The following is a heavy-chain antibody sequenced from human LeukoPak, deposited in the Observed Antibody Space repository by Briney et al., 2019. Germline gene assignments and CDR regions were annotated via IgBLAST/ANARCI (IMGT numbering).Heavy chain of an antibody. CDR2: INSDGSAT. CDR1: GFSFSTHW. J-gene: IGHJ3*02. CDR3: ARDEARGAFDI. Sequence: GGSLRLSCAASGFSFSTHWMHWVRQAPGKGLVYVAQINSDGSATAYADSVKGRFTISRDNAKNSLYLQMNSLRAEDTAVYYCARDEARGAFDIWGQGTMVTVSS. V-gene: IGHV3-74*01.